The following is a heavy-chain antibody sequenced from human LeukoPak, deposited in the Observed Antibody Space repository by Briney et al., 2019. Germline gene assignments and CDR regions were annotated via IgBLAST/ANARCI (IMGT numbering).Heavy chain of an antibody. V-gene: IGHV1-69*06. CDR2: IIPIFGTA. Sequence: ASVKVSCKASGGTFSSYAISWVRQAPGQGLEWMGGIIPIFGTANYAQKFQGRVTVTADKSTSTAYMELSSLRSEDTAVYYCAREYDILTGYYMSYFDYWGQGTLVTVSS. D-gene: IGHD3-9*01. CDR1: GGTFSSYA. J-gene: IGHJ4*02. CDR3: AREYDILTGYYMSYFDY.